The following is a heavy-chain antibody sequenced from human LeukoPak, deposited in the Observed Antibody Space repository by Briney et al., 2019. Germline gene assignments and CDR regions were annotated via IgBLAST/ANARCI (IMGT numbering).Heavy chain of an antibody. V-gene: IGHV1-18*01. CDR1: GYTFTSYG. CDR2: IGAYNGNT. J-gene: IGHJ5*02. CDR3: ARDPISGSYHRGWFDP. Sequence: ASVKVSCKASGYTFTSYGISWVRQAPGQGLEWMGWIGAYNGNTNYAQKLQGRVTMTTDTSTSTAYMELRSLRSDDTAVYYCARDPISGSYHRGWFDPWGQGTLVTVSS. D-gene: IGHD1-26*01.